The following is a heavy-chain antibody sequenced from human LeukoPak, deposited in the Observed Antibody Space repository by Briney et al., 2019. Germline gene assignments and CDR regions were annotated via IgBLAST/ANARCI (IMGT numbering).Heavy chain of an antibody. CDR3: ARALLGDYRYYYYYMDV. Sequence: PSETLSLTCAVYGGSFSGYYWSWIRQPPGKGLEWIGEINHSGSTYYNPSLKSRVTISVDTSKNQFSLKLSSVTAADTAVYYCARALLGDYRYYYYYMDVWGKGTTVTVSS. CDR1: GGSFSGYY. J-gene: IGHJ6*03. CDR2: INHSGST. D-gene: IGHD4-17*01. V-gene: IGHV4-34*01.